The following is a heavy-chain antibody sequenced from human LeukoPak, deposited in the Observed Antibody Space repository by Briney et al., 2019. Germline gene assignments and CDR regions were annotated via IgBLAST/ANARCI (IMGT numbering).Heavy chain of an antibody. Sequence: SETLSLTCTVSGDSIGSGGNFWTWLRQHPGKGLEYIGYIYYTGTASYNPSIESRVVMSVNTSTRQFSLRLSSVTAADTAVYFCAREGPDPVYDVWGPGIQVTVSS. CDR2: IYYTGTA. CDR1: GDSIGSGGNF. V-gene: IGHV4-31*03. CDR3: AREGPDPVYDV. J-gene: IGHJ4*02. D-gene: IGHD5/OR15-5a*01.